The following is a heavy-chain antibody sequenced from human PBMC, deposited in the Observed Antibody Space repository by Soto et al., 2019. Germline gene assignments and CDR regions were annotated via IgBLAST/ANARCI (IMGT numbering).Heavy chain of an antibody. D-gene: IGHD2-15*01. CDR3: ARRSSGRLTTAWAPLDW. J-gene: IGHJ4*02. Sequence: GGSLRLSCAASGFTFATYWMTWVRQAPGKGLEWVASIKQDGSEKFYVGSVRGRFTVSGDNAKNLMDLQMNSLRAEDTAVYYCARRSSGRLTTAWAPLDWWGQGTLVTVSS. CDR2: IKQDGSEK. CDR1: GFTFATYW. V-gene: IGHV3-7*03.